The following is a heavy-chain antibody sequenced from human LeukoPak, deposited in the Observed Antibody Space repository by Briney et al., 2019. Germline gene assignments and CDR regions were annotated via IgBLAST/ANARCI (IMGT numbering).Heavy chain of an antibody. J-gene: IGHJ4*02. CDR2: ISSSSSTI. V-gene: IGHV3-48*02. CDR3: ARDLRNIGYCTGGVCSGSFDY. CDR1: GFTFSIYS. D-gene: IGHD2-8*02. Sequence: GGSLRLSCAASGFTFSIYSMNWLRQAPGKGLEGVSYISSSSSTIYYADSVKGRFTISRDNAKNSLYLKMKSLRDEDTAVYYCARDLRNIGYCTGGVCSGSFDYWGQGTLVTVSS.